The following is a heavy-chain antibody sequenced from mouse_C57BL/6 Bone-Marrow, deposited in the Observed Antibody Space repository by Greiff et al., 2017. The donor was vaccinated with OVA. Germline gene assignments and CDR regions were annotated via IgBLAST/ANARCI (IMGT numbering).Heavy chain of an antibody. V-gene: IGHV3-8*01. CDR2: ISYSGST. CDR1: GELITSYY. CDR3: ARFGYWYFDV. J-gene: IGHJ1*03. Sequence: VQLKESGPGLAKPSQRRVLPCSVTGELITSYYWNWIRKFPGNKLEYMGYISYSGSTYYNPSLKSRISITRDTSKYQYYLQLNSVPTETTATYYCARFGYWYFDVWGTGTTVTVSS.